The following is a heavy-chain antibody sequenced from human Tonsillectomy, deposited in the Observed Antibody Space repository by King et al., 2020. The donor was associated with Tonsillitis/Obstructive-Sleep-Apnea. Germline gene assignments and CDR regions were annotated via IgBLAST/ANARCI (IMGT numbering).Heavy chain of an antibody. CDR3: ARVGDIVVVPAASNYYMDV. CDR1: GGSISSYY. V-gene: IGHV4-59*01. J-gene: IGHJ6*03. D-gene: IGHD2-2*01. CDR2: IYYSGST. Sequence: QLQESGPGLVKPSETLSLTCTVSGGSISSYYWSWIRQPPGKGLEWIGYIYYSGSTNYNPSLKSRVTISVDTSKNQFSLKLSSVTAAETAVYYCARVGDIVVVPAASNYYMDVWGKGTTVTVSS.